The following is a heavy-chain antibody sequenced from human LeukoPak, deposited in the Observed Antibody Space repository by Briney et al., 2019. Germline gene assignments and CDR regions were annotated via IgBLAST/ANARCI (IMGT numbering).Heavy chain of an antibody. D-gene: IGHD6-19*01. J-gene: IGHJ4*02. Sequence: SETLSLTCAVYGGSFSGYYWSWIRQPPGEGLEWIGEINHSGSTNYNPSLKSRVTISVDTSKNQFSLKLSSVTAADTAVYYCARHQWLGYFDYWGQGTLVTVSS. CDR3: ARHQWLGYFDY. V-gene: IGHV4-34*01. CDR1: GGSFSGYY. CDR2: INHSGST.